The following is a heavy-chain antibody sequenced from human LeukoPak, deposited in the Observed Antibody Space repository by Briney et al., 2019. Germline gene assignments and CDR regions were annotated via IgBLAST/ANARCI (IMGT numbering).Heavy chain of an antibody. Sequence: GESLKISCKGSGYSFTTYWIGWVHQMPGKGLEWMGIIYPGDSETRYSPSFQGQVTISADKSITTAYLHWSSLKASDTAMYYCARLQGRWGGRYYYYYGMDVWGQGTTVTVSS. V-gene: IGHV5-51*07. CDR1: GYSFTTYW. D-gene: IGHD7-27*01. CDR2: IYPGDSET. J-gene: IGHJ6*02. CDR3: ARLQGRWGGRYYYYYGMDV.